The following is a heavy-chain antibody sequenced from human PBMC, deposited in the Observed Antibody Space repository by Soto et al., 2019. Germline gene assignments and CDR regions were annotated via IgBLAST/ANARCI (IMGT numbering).Heavy chain of an antibody. J-gene: IGHJ5*02. CDR1: GFTFSAYD. Sequence: PGGSLRLSCAASGFTFSAYDMHWVRQPTGKGLEWVSAIGTLHDTYYPDSVKGRFTISRENAKNSLYLQMNSLTTGDTAVYNWARQASFWHGGGGWFDPWGQGTLVTVSS. V-gene: IGHV3-13*01. D-gene: IGHD3-16*01. CDR3: ARQASFWHGGGGWFDP. CDR2: IGTLHDT.